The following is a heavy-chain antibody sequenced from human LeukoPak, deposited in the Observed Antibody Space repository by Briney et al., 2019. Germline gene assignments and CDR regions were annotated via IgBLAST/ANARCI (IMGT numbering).Heavy chain of an antibody. CDR3: VKDYHGSGSYNWFDP. Sequence: PGGSLRLSCSASGFTFSSYAMHWVRQAPGKGLEYVSAISSNGGSTYYADSVKGRFTISRDNPKNALYLQMSSLRADDTAMYYCVKDYHGSGSYNWFDPWGQGTLVTVSS. V-gene: IGHV3-64D*09. CDR1: GFTFSSYA. D-gene: IGHD3-10*01. CDR2: ISSNGGST. J-gene: IGHJ5*02.